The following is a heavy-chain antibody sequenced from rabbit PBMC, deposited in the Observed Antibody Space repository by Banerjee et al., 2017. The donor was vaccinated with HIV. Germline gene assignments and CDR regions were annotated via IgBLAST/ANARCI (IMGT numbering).Heavy chain of an antibody. Sequence: QEQLVESGGGLVQPEGSLALTCKASGFDFSSSYYMCWVRQAPGKGLEWIACIGAGNSGDTYYASWAKGRFTISKTSSTTVTLQMTSLTAADTATYFCARGTGYTAGGIYLGLWGQGTLVTVS. D-gene: IGHD7-1*01. CDR1: GFDFSSSYY. CDR2: IGAGNSGDT. J-gene: IGHJ3*01. V-gene: IGHV1S45*01. CDR3: ARGTGYTAGGIYLGL.